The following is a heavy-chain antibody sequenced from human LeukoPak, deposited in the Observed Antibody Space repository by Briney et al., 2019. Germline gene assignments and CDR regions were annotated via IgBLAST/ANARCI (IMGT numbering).Heavy chain of an antibody. J-gene: IGHJ3*02. D-gene: IGHD6-6*01. CDR3: ARESIAARRGAFDI. V-gene: IGHV4-30-2*01. CDR1: GGSISSGGYY. CDR2: IYHSGST. Sequence: SETLSLTCTVSGGSISSGGYYWSWIRQPPGKGLEWIGYIYHSGSTYYNPSLKSQVTISVDRSKNQFSLKLSFVTAADTAVYYCARESIAARRGAFDIWGQGTMVTVSS.